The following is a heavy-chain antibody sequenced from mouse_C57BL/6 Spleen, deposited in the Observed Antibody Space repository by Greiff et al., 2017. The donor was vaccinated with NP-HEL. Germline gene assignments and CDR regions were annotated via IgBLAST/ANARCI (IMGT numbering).Heavy chain of an antibody. D-gene: IGHD1-1*01. CDR1: GFSLTSYA. J-gene: IGHJ1*03. V-gene: IGHV2-9-1*01. Sequence: VQVVESGPGLVAPSQSLSITCTVSGFSLTSYAISWVRQPPGKGLEWLGVIWTGGGTNYNSALKSRLSISKDNSKSQVFLKMNSLQTDDTARYYCARIFITTVVARYFDVWGTGTTVTVSS. CDR2: IWTGGGT. CDR3: ARIFITTVVARYFDV.